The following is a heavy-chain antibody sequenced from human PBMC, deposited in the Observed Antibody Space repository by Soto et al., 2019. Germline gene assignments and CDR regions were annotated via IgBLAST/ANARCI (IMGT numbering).Heavy chain of an antibody. D-gene: IGHD1-7*01. J-gene: IGHJ4*02. CDR2: INPNSGGT. CDR1: GYTFTGYY. V-gene: IGHV1-2*04. CDR3: ARGAPQELELRSAFDY. Sequence: ASVKVSCKASGYTFTGYYMHWVRQAPGQGLEWMGWINPNSGGTNYAQKFQGWVTMTRDTSISTAYMELSRLRSDDTAVYYCARGAPQELELRSAFDYWGQGTLVTVSS.